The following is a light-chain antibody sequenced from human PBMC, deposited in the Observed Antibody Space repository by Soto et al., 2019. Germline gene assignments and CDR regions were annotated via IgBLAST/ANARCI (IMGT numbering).Light chain of an antibody. CDR3: QHYGDSPPTWT. CDR2: GAS. J-gene: IGKJ1*01. Sequence: EIVLTQSPGTLSLSPGERATLSCRASQSVSINYLAWYQRRLGQAPRLLINGASGRATGVPDRFSASDSGTEFTLTISRLEPEDFAVYYCQHYGDSPPTWTFGQGTTVDIK. V-gene: IGKV3-20*01. CDR1: QSVSINY.